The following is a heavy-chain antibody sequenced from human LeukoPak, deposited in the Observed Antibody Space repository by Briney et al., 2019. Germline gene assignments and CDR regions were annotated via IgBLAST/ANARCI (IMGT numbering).Heavy chain of an antibody. J-gene: IGHJ4*02. CDR2: IRSKAYGGTT. CDR1: GFTFGDYA. D-gene: IGHD3-22*01. V-gene: IGHV3-49*03. Sequence: GGSLRLSCTASGFTFGDYAMSWFRQAPGKGLEWVGSIRSKAYGGTTEYAASVKGRFTISRDDSKSIAYLQMNSLKTEDTAVYYCTRAPHYYDSSGYYAFDYWGQGTLVTVSS. CDR3: TRAPHYYDSSGYYAFDY.